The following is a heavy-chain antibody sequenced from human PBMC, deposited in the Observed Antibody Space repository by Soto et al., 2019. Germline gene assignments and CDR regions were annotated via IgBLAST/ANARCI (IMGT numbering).Heavy chain of an antibody. Sequence: QVQLQESGPGLVKPSETLSLTCTVSGGSISSYYWSWIRQPPGKGLEWIGCIYYSGSTNYNPSLKIRVTITLDTSKNPCSLKLSSVTAADTAVYYCARRVRYCSGGSCYFFDYWGQGTLVTVSS. CDR2: IYYSGST. D-gene: IGHD2-15*01. CDR1: GGSISSYY. CDR3: ARRVRYCSGGSCYFFDY. V-gene: IGHV4-59*08. J-gene: IGHJ4*02.